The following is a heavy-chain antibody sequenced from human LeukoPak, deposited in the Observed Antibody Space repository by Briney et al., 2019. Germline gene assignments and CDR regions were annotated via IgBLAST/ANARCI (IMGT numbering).Heavy chain of an antibody. Sequence: PGRSLRLSCAASGFTFSSYGMHWVRQAPGKGLEWVAVIWYDGSNKYYADSVKGRFTISRDNSKNTLYLQMNSLRAEDTAVYYCARASNYDYGDRNAFDIWGQGTMVTVSS. CDR3: ARASNYDYGDRNAFDI. CDR1: GFTFSSYG. J-gene: IGHJ3*02. CDR2: IWYDGSNK. V-gene: IGHV3-33*01. D-gene: IGHD4-17*01.